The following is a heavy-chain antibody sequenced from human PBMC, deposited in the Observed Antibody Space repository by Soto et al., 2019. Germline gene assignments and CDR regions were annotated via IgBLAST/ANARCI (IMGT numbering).Heavy chain of an antibody. CDR1: GFTFSSYA. D-gene: IGHD3-3*01. V-gene: IGHV3-23*01. CDR3: AKPLPGETLFGVVIMGWFDP. Sequence: EVQLLESGGGLVQPGGSLRLSCAASGFTFSSYAMSWVRQAPGKGLEWVSAISGSDGSTYYADSVKGRFTIPRDNSKNTLYLEINSLRAGYTSVYHCAKPLPGETLFGVVIMGWFDPWGQGTLVTVCS. J-gene: IGHJ5*02. CDR2: ISGSDGST.